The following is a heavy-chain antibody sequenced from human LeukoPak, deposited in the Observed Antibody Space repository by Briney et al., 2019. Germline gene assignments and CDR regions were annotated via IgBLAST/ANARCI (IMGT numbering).Heavy chain of an antibody. CDR1: GGSISSGGYY. V-gene: IGHV4-31*03. Sequence: SETLSLTCTVSGGSISSGGYYWSWIRQHPGKGLEWIGYIYYSGSTYYKPSLKSRVTISVDTSKNQFSLKLSSVTAADTAVYYCARGDLLPGFDYWGQGTLVTVSS. CDR2: IYYSGST. J-gene: IGHJ4*02. D-gene: IGHD1-14*01. CDR3: ARGDLLPGFDY.